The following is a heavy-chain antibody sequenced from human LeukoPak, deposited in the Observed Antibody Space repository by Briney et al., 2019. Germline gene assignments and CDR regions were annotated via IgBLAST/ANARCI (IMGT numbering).Heavy chain of an antibody. CDR2: ISAYNGNI. Sequence: ASVKVSCKASGYTFTKYGISWVRQAPGQGLEWMGWISAYNGNIKYAQNFQGRVTMTTDTSTSIVYMELRSLRSDDTAVYFCARDIEYDSSGQYYYYGLDVWGQGTTVTASS. V-gene: IGHV1-18*01. CDR3: ARDIEYDSSGQYYYYGLDV. J-gene: IGHJ6*02. CDR1: GYTFTKYG. D-gene: IGHD3-22*01.